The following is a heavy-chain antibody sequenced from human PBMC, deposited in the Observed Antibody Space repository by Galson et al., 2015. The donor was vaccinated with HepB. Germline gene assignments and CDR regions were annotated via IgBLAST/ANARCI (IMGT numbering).Heavy chain of an antibody. CDR2: IKSKTDGGTT. V-gene: IGHV3-15*07. CDR1: GFTFSNAW. CDR3: TTARYYDFWSGYYNEAFDI. J-gene: IGHJ3*02. Sequence: SLRLSCAASGFTFSNAWMNWVRQAPGKGLEWVGRIKSKTDGGTTDYAAPVKGRFTISRDDSKNTLYLQMNSLKTEDTAVYYCTTARYYDFWSGYYNEAFDIWGQGTMVTVSS. D-gene: IGHD3-3*01.